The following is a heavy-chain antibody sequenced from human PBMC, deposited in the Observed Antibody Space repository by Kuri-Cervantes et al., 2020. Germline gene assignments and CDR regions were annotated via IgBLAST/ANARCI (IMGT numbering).Heavy chain of an antibody. CDR3: AKGVYCSGGSCHARYYYYYGMDV. J-gene: IGHJ6*02. CDR2: ISYDGSNK. V-gene: IGHV3-30-3*01. D-gene: IGHD2-15*01. CDR1: GFTFSGSA. Sequence: GESLKISCAASGFTFSGSAMHWVRQAPGKGLEWVAVISYDGSNKYYADSVMGRFTISRDNSKNTLYLQMNSLRAEDTAVYYCAKGVYCSGGSCHARYYYYYGMDVWGQGTTVTVSS.